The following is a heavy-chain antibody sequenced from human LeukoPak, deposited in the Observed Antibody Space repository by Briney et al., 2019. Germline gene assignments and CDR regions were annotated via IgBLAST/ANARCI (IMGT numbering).Heavy chain of an antibody. CDR1: GFTFSSYA. Sequence: GGSLRLSCAASGFTFSSYAMHWVRQAPGKGLEWVSYISSSSSTIYYADSVKGRFTISRDNAKNSLYLQMNSLRAEDTAVYYCARARAVLWFGELSPHFDYWGQGTLVTVSS. J-gene: IGHJ4*02. D-gene: IGHD3-10*01. CDR2: ISSSSSTI. V-gene: IGHV3-48*04. CDR3: ARARAVLWFGELSPHFDY.